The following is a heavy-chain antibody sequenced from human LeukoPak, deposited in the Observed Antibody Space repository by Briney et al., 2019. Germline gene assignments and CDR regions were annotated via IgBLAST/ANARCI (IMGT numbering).Heavy chain of an antibody. J-gene: IGHJ6*03. D-gene: IGHD3-3*01. CDR1: GGSISSSSYY. CDR2: IYYSGST. CDR3: ARGTKQNVLRFLEWLASDYYMDV. Sequence: SETLSLTCTVSGGSISSSSYYWGWIRQPPGKGLEWIGSIYYSGSTYYNPSLKSRVTISVDTSKNQFSLKLSSVTAADTAVYYCARGTKQNVLRFLEWLASDYYMDVWGKGTTVTVSS. V-gene: IGHV4-39*07.